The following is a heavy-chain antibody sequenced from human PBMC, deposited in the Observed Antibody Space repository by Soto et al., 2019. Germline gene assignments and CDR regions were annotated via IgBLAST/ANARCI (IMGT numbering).Heavy chain of an antibody. CDR3: TRRYNWNDYYFDP. CDR1: GGSIKTDNW. D-gene: IGHD1-20*01. J-gene: IGHJ5*02. CDR2: IYHSGSA. Sequence: SETLSLTCDVSGGSIKTDNWWTWVRQSPGKGLEWIGEIYHSGSALYNPSLNNRLTISIDKSKKQFSLRLTSVTAADTAVYYCTRRYNWNDYYFDPWGQGTLVTVSS. V-gene: IGHV4-4*02.